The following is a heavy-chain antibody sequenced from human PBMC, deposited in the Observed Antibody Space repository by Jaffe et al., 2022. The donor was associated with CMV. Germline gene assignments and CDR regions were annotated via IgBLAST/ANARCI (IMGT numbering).Heavy chain of an antibody. CDR3: AKNNQRGIYYDSSGYYGY. D-gene: IGHD3-22*01. Sequence: EVQLLESGGGLVQPGGSLRLSCAASGFTFSSYAMSWVRQAPGKGLEWVSAISGSGGSTYYADSVKGRFTISRDNSKNTLYLQMNSLRAEDTAVYYCAKNNQRGIYYDSSGYYGYWGQGTLVTVSS. CDR2: ISGSGGST. J-gene: IGHJ4*02. V-gene: IGHV3-23*01. CDR1: GFTFSSYA.